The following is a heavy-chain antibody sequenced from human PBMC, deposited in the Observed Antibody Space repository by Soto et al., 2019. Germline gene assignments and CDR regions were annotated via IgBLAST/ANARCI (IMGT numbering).Heavy chain of an antibody. Sequence: SETLSLTCAVSGGSISSGGYPGSWIRQPPGKGLEWIGYIYHSGSTYYNPSLKSRVTISVDRSKNQFSLKLSSVTAADTAVYYCARAAEYSSSTIAFDIWGQGTMVTVSS. CDR1: GGSISSGGYP. J-gene: IGHJ3*02. V-gene: IGHV4-30-2*01. CDR2: IYHSGST. D-gene: IGHD6-6*01. CDR3: ARAAEYSSSTIAFDI.